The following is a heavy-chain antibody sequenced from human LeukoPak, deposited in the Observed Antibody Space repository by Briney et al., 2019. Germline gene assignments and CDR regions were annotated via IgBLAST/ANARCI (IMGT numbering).Heavy chain of an antibody. Sequence: SGGSLRLSCAASEFTFSTYSLNWVRQAPGKGLEWVSSITSSSSYIYYADSLKGRFTISRDNAKNSLYLQMNSLGAEDTAVYYCARAAAGTGSWLQYFDYWGQGTLVTVSS. V-gene: IGHV3-21*01. CDR2: ITSSSSYI. CDR1: EFTFSTYS. CDR3: ARAAAGTGSWLQYFDY. D-gene: IGHD6-13*01. J-gene: IGHJ4*02.